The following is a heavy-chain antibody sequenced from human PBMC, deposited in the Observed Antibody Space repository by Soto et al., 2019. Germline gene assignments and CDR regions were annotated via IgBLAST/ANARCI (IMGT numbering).Heavy chain of an antibody. V-gene: IGHV4-31*03. Sequence: SETLSLTCTVSGGSISSGGYYWSWIRQHPGKGLEWIGYIFYSGSTYYNPSLKSRVTISLDTSKSQFSLKLSSVTAADTAVYYCARDRAAAGGIDPWGQGTLVTVSS. J-gene: IGHJ5*02. D-gene: IGHD6-13*01. CDR1: GGSISSGGYY. CDR3: ARDRAAAGGIDP. CDR2: IFYSGST.